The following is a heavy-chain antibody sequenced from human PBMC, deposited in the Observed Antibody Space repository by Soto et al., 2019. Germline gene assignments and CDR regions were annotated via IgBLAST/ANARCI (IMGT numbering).Heavy chain of an antibody. CDR1: GYTFTGYY. CDR3: AGGGEIWFGELLYGGNFYYGMDV. D-gene: IGHD3-10*01. Sequence: ASVKVACKASGYTFTGYYMHWVRQAPGQGLEWMGWINPNSGGTNYAQKFQGWVTMTRDTSISTAYMELSRLRSDDTAVYYWAGGGEIWFGELLYGGNFYYGMDVWGQGTTVTVSS. CDR2: INPNSGGT. V-gene: IGHV1-2*04. J-gene: IGHJ6*02.